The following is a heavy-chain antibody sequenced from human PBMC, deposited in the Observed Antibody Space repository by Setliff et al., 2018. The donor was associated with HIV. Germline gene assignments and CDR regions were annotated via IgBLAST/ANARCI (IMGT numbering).Heavy chain of an antibody. J-gene: IGHJ1*01. Sequence: PSETLSLTCTVSGGSITSGGYYWSWIRHHPGKGLEWIGYIDYSGSTDYNPSLKSRVTMSVDTSKNQFSLKLNSVTAADTAMYYCARGRWDMAAAGTTEYFQYWGQGTLVTVSS. V-gene: IGHV4-31*03. CDR3: ARGRWDMAAAGTTEYFQY. D-gene: IGHD6-13*01. CDR1: GGSITSGGYY. CDR2: IDYSGST.